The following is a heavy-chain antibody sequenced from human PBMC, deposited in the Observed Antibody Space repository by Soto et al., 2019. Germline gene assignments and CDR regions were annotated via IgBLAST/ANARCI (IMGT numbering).Heavy chain of an antibody. CDR2: VWYDGGNK. J-gene: IGHJ6*02. CDR1: GFTFSSYG. CDR3: VRAAGYSGNDYVYYYGMDV. D-gene: IGHD5-12*01. V-gene: IGHV3-33*01. Sequence: QVQLVESGGGVVQPGRSQRLSCAASGFTFSSYGMHWVRQAPGKGLEWVSLVWYDGGNKYYADSVKGRFTISRDNSKNTLYLQMNSLRDEDTAVYYCVRAAGYSGNDYVYYYGMDVWGQGTTVTVSS.